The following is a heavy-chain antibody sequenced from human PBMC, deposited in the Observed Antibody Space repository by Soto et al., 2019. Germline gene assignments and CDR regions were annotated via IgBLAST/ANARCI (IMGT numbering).Heavy chain of an antibody. CDR1: GFTFSSYA. CDR2: ISGSGGST. D-gene: IGHD3-3*01. CDR3: AKDPYYDFWSGYYFDY. V-gene: IGHV3-23*01. J-gene: IGHJ4*02. Sequence: EVQLLESGGGLVQPGGSLRLSCAASGFTFSSYAMSWVRQAPGKGLEWVSAISGSGGSTYYADSVKGRFTISRDNSKNTLYLQMNSLRAEDTAVYYCAKDPYYDFWSGYYFDYWGQGTLVSVSS.